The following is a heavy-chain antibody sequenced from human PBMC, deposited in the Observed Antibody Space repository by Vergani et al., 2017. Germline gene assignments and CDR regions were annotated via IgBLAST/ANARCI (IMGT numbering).Heavy chain of an antibody. D-gene: IGHD3-22*01. CDR3: ARPNYYDSSLDV. J-gene: IGHJ6*02. CDR1: VGTFTSYD. Sequence: QVQLVQSGAEVKKPGSSVKVSCKASVGTFTSYDINWVRQATGQGLEWMGRMNPNSGNTGYAQKFQGRVTMTRNTSISTAYMELSSLRSEDTAVYYCARPNYYDSSLDVWGQGTTVTVSS. V-gene: IGHV1-8*01. CDR2: MNPNSGNT.